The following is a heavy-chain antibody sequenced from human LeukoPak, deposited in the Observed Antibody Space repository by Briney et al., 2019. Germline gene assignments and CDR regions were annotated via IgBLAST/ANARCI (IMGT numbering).Heavy chain of an antibody. Sequence: SETLTLTCTVSGDYISSYYWSWIRQPPGKGREWIGYIYYSGTTDNHPSLKSRLTISLDTSKHQFSLRLTSVTAADTAVYYCARHRIGVTRDFDYWGQGTLVTVSS. J-gene: IGHJ4*02. CDR3: ARHRIGVTRDFDY. V-gene: IGHV4-59*08. CDR1: GDYISSYY. D-gene: IGHD3-10*01. CDR2: IYYSGTT.